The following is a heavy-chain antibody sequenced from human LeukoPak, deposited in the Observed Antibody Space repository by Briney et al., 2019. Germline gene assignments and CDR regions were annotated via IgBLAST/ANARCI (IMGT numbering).Heavy chain of an antibody. J-gene: IGHJ4*02. CDR2: ISYDGSNK. Sequence: GRSLRLSCAASGFTLSYYGMHWVRQAPGKGLEWVAVISYDGSNKYYADSVKGRFTISRDNSKNTLYLQLNSLRAEDTAVYYCARDLIGRYTFDYCGQGTLVTVSS. CDR1: GFTLSYYG. V-gene: IGHV3-30*03. CDR3: ARDLIGRYTFDY. D-gene: IGHD3-10*01.